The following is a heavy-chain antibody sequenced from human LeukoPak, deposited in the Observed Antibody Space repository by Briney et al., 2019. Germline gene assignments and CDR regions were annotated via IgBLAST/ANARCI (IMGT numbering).Heavy chain of an antibody. CDR1: GFTFSFYA. D-gene: IGHD4-17*01. Sequence: PGESLRLSCAASGFTFSFYAMNWVRQAPGKGLEWVSDISGGGGETYYADSVKGRFTISRDNSRNTLNLQMNSLRAEDTAIYYCAKGFSYGFDYWGQGTLVTVSS. CDR2: ISGGGGET. J-gene: IGHJ4*02. CDR3: AKGFSYGFDY. V-gene: IGHV3-23*01.